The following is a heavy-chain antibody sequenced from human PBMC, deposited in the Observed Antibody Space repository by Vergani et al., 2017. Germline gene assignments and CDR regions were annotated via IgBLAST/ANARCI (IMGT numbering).Heavy chain of an antibody. V-gene: IGHV4-30-4*01. CDR3: ARGSAAGLKNWFDP. Sequence: QVQLQESGPGLVKPSQTLYLTCTVSGGSISSGDYYWSWIRQPPGKGLEWIGYIYYSGSTYYNPSLKSRVTISVDMSKNQFSLKLSSVTAADTAVYYCARGSAAGLKNWFDPWGQGTLVTVSS. J-gene: IGHJ5*02. D-gene: IGHD6-13*01. CDR2: IYYSGST. CDR1: GGSISSGDYY.